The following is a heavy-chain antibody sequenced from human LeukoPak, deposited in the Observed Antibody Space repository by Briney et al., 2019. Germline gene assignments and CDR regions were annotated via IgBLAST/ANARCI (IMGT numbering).Heavy chain of an antibody. D-gene: IGHD3-22*01. V-gene: IGHV3-23*01. J-gene: IGHJ4*02. CDR3: AKDSHQSNYYDAFFDY. CDR1: GFTFSSYA. CDR2: ISGSGSST. Sequence: GGSLRLSCAASGFTFSSYAMSWVRRAPGKGLEWVSAISGSGSSTYYADSVKGRFTISRDNSKNTLYLQMNSLRAEDTAVYYCAKDSHQSNYYDAFFDYWGQGTLVTVSS.